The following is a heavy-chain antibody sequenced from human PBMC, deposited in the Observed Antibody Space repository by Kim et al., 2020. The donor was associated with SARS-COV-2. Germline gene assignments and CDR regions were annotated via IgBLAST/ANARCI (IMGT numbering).Heavy chain of an antibody. D-gene: IGHD3-10*01. CDR3: ASAVMVRGRVAL. CDR1: GFTISTYT. Sequence: GGSLRLSCAASGFTISTYTMHWVRQAPGKGLEWVSCISSSSRAIYYADSVKGRFTISRDNAKNSLDLQMNGLRAEDTAIYFCASAVMVRGRVALWGQGT. V-gene: IGHV3-48*04. CDR2: ISSSSRAI. J-gene: IGHJ4*02.